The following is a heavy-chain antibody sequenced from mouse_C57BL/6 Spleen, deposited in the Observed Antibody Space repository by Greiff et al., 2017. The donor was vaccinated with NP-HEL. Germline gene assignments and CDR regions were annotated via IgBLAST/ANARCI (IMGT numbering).Heavy chain of an antibody. V-gene: IGHV7-3*01. CDR1: GFTFTDYY. D-gene: IGHD4-1*01. CDR2: IRNKANGYTT. Sequence: VQLKQSGGGLVQPGGSLSLSCAASGFTFTDYYMSWVRQPPGKALEWLGFIRNKANGYTTEYSASVKGRFTISRDNSQSILYLQMNALRAEDSATYYCARSLGYWGQGTLVTVSA. CDR3: ARSLGY. J-gene: IGHJ3*01.